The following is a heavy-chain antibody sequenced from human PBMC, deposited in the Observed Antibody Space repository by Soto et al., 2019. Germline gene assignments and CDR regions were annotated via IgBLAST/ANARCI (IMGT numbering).Heavy chain of an antibody. J-gene: IGHJ4*02. CDR3: ARSPVTGYSGSWYPY. CDR2: INSDGSST. Sequence: VGSLRLSCAASGFTFSSYWMHWVRQAPGKGLVWVSRINSDGSSTSYADSVKGRFTISRDNAKNTLYLQMNSLRAEDTAVYYCARSPVTGYSGSWYPYWGQGTLVTVSS. D-gene: IGHD6-13*01. CDR1: GFTFSSYW. V-gene: IGHV3-74*01.